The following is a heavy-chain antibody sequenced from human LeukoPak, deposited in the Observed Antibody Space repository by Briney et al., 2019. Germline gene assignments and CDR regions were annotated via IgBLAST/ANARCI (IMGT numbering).Heavy chain of an antibody. D-gene: IGHD3-10*01. Sequence: ASVKVSCKVSGYTLTQSSMHWVRQAPGKGLEGMGGFDPEDGETIYAQKFQGRVTMTEDTSTDTAYMELSSLRSEDTAVYYCATAEYYSYWFDPWGQGTLVTVSS. CDR1: GYTLTQSS. V-gene: IGHV1-24*01. J-gene: IGHJ5*02. CDR3: ATAEYYSYWFDP. CDR2: FDPEDGET.